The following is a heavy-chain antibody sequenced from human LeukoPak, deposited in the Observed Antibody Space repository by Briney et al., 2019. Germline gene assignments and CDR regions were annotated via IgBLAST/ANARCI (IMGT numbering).Heavy chain of an antibody. V-gene: IGHV4-39*07. Sequence: SETLSLTCTVSGGSISSSSYYWGWIRQPPGKGLEWIGSIYYSGSTYYNPSLKSRVTISVDTSKNQFSLKLSSVTAADTAVYYCARDMFRGTVVFDIWGQGTMVTVSS. D-gene: IGHD3-10*02. CDR3: ARDMFRGTVVFDI. J-gene: IGHJ3*02. CDR2: IYYSGST. CDR1: GGSISSSSYY.